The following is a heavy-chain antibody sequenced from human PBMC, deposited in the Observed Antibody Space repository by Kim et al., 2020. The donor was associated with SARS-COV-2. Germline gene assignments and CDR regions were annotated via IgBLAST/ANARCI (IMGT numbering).Heavy chain of an antibody. CDR2: IYHRGST. CDR3: ARENDYGDYVWGMDV. J-gene: IGHJ6*02. Sequence: SETLSLTCAVSGGSISSSNWWSWVRQPPGKGLEWIGEIYHRGSTNYNPSLKSRVTISVDKSKNQFSLKLSSVTAADTAVYYCARENDYGDYVWGMDVWGQGTTVTVSS. V-gene: IGHV4-4*02. D-gene: IGHD4-17*01. CDR1: GGSISSSNW.